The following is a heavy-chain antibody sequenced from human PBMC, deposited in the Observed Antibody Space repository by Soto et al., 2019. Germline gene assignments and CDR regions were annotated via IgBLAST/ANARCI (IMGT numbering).Heavy chain of an antibody. CDR3: AKSPNFYCSSYHCYKYYFDY. CDR1: GFTFNTFG. Sequence: QEQLVESGGGVVLPGRSLRLSCAASGFTFNTFGTHWVRQAPGKGLEWVAVISYDGSDKYYSDSVRGRFTISRDNSMNTLYLQMNSLRTEDTAVYYCAKSPNFYCSSYHCYKYYFDYWGQGTLVTVSS. J-gene: IGHJ4*02. CDR2: ISYDGSDK. D-gene: IGHD2-2*01. V-gene: IGHV3-30*18.